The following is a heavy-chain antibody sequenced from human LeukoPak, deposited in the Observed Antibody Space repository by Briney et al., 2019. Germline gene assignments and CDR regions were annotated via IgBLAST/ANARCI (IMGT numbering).Heavy chain of an antibody. D-gene: IGHD2-21*01. V-gene: IGHV3-53*01. Sequence: GGSLRLSCAASGFTVSSNYMSWVRQAPGKGLEWVSVIYSGGSTYYADSVKGRFTISRDNSRNTLYLQMNSLRAEDTAVYYCARDVVGYFDYWGQGTLVTVSS. CDR2: IYSGGST. CDR1: GFTVSSNY. J-gene: IGHJ4*02. CDR3: ARDVVGYFDY.